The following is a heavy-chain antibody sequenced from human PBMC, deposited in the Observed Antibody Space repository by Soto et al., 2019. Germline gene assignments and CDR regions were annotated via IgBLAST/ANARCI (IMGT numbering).Heavy chain of an antibody. CDR1: GITFSSFA. J-gene: IGHJ4*02. D-gene: IGHD6-13*01. CDR2: ISGRGGST. CDR3: AKGRDGGVAAAVAY. Sequence: EVQLLESGGDLEQPGGSLRLSCAASGITFSSFAMSWVRQAPGKGLEWVSGISGRGGSTYYADSVKGRFTISRDNAKPTVYLQVDSLKAEDTALYCCAKGRDGGVAAAVAYWGQGTLVTVSS. V-gene: IGHV3-23*01.